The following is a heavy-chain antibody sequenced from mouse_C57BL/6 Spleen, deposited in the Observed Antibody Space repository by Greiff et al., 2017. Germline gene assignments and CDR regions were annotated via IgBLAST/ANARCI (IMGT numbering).Heavy chain of an antibody. CDR1: GYTFTDYE. Sequence: QVQLKQSGAELVRPGASVTLSCKASGYTFTDYEMHWVKQTPVHGLEWIGAIDPETGGTAYNQKFKGKAILTADKSSSTAYMELRSLTSEDSAVYYCTGTIYYDYDGYAMDYWGQGTSVTVSS. V-gene: IGHV1-15*01. CDR2: IDPETGGT. D-gene: IGHD2-4*01. CDR3: TGTIYYDYDGYAMDY. J-gene: IGHJ4*01.